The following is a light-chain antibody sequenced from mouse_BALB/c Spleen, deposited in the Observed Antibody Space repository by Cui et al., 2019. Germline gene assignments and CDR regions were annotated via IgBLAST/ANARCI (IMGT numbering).Light chain of an antibody. Sequence: DIQMTQTTSSLSASLGDRVTISCRASQDISKYLNWYQQKPDGTVKLLIYYTSSLHSGVPSRFSGSGSGTDYSLTISNLEQEDSATYFCQQGNTRRGFTFGSGTKLEIK. CDR1: QDISKY. V-gene: IGKV10-96*01. J-gene: IGKJ4*01. CDR3: QQGNTRRGFT. CDR2: YTS.